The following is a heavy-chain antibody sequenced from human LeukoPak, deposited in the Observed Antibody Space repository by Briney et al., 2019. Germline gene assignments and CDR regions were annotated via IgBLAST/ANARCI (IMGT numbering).Heavy chain of an antibody. J-gene: IGHJ4*02. CDR2: ISGSGGST. CDR3: AKDRYVGYCSGGSCYADYFDY. CDR1: GFTFSSYA. D-gene: IGHD2-15*01. Sequence: GGSLRLSCAASGFTFSSYAMSWVRQAPGKGLEWVSDISGSGGSTYYADSVKGRFTISRDNSKNTLYLQMNSLRAEDTAVYYCAKDRYVGYCSGGSCYADYFDYWGQGTLVTVSS. V-gene: IGHV3-23*01.